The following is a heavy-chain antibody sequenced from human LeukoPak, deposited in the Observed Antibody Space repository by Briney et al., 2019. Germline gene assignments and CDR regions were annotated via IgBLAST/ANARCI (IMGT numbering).Heavy chain of an antibody. V-gene: IGHV3-30-3*02. CDR3: AKPSPFDY. J-gene: IGHJ4*02. D-gene: IGHD2-2*01. Sequence: PGRSLRLSCAASGFTFSSYAMHWVRQAPGKGLEWVAVISYDGSNKYYADSVKGRFTISRDNSKNTLYLQMNSLRAEDTAVYYCAKPSPFDYWGQGTLVTVSS. CDR1: GFTFSSYA. CDR2: ISYDGSNK.